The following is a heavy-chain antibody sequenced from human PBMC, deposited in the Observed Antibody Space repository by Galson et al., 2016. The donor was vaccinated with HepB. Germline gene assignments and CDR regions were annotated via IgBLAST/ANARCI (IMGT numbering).Heavy chain of an antibody. CDR1: GGSVSSGSYY. J-gene: IGHJ3*01. Sequence: SETLSLTCTVSGGSVSSGSYYWSWIRQPPGKGLEWIGFIYYSGSTNYNPSLKSRVTISVDTSKNQFSLKLSSVTAADTAVYYCASLTVTTTIDAFDFWGQGTMVTVSS. V-gene: IGHV4-61*01. D-gene: IGHD4-17*01. CDR3: ASLTVTTTIDAFDF. CDR2: IYYSGST.